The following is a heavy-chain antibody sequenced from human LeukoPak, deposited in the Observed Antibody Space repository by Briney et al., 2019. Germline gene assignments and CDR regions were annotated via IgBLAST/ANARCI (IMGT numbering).Heavy chain of an antibody. Sequence: GRSLRLSCAASGFTFSSNVMYWVRQAPGKGLEWVAVIAYDGSNKFYADSVRGRFTISRDNAKNTLFLQMNSLRAEDSAVYYCGREYVWGSLDSWGQGTLVTVSS. J-gene: IGHJ4*02. D-gene: IGHD3-16*01. CDR1: GFTFSSNV. CDR3: GREYVWGSLDS. CDR2: IAYDGSNK. V-gene: IGHV3-30-3*01.